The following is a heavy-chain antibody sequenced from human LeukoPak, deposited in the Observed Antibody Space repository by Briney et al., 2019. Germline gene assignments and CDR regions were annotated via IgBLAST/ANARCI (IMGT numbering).Heavy chain of an antibody. CDR3: VRQAGVS. CDR2: IKGDGSEE. CDR1: GFSITNYW. D-gene: IGHD6-19*01. J-gene: IGHJ5*02. V-gene: IGHV3-7*01. Sequence: GGSLRLSCAVSGFSITNYWMTWVRQAPGKGLERVANIKGDGSEEYYVDSVKGRFTISRDNDKNYLYLQMNSLRDEDTAVYYCVRQAGVSWGQGTLVTVSS.